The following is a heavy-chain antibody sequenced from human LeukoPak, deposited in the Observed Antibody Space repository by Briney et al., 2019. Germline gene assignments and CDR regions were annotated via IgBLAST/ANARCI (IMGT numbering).Heavy chain of an antibody. V-gene: IGHV3-23*01. D-gene: IGHD1-14*01. CDR1: GFTFSSYA. CDR3: ARSRSTGDAFDI. J-gene: IGHJ3*02. Sequence: GGSLRLSCAASGFTFSSYAMSWVRQAPGEGLEWVSSISGGGGSTYYPDSVKGRFTISRDNSKNTVHVQMNSLRAEDTAVYYCARSRSTGDAFDIWGQGTMLTVSS. CDR2: ISGGGGST.